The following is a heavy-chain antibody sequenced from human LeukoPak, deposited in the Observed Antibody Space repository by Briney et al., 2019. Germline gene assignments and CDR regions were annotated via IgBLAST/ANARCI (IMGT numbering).Heavy chain of an antibody. V-gene: IGHV5-51*01. CDR2: IYPGDSDT. CDR3: ARHETGPYFDY. J-gene: IGHJ4*02. D-gene: IGHD1-1*01. Sequence: GESLKISCKGSGYSFTSYWIGWVRQMPGKGLECMGIIYPGDSDTRDSPSFPGQVTISADKSISTAYLQWSSLKASDTAIYYCARHETGPYFDYWGQGTLVTVSS. CDR1: GYSFTSYW.